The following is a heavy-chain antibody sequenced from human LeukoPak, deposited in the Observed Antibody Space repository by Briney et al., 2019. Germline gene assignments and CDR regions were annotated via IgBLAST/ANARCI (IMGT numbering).Heavy chain of an antibody. CDR2: ISWNSGSI. CDR1: GFTFSDYY. Sequence: SLRLSCAASGFTFSDYYMSWIRQAPGKGLEWVSGISWNSGSIGYADSVKGRFTISRDNAKNSLYLQMNSLRAEDMALYYCAKDMGPHLDAFDIWGQGTMVTVSS. D-gene: IGHD3-16*01. CDR3: AKDMGPHLDAFDI. V-gene: IGHV3-9*03. J-gene: IGHJ3*02.